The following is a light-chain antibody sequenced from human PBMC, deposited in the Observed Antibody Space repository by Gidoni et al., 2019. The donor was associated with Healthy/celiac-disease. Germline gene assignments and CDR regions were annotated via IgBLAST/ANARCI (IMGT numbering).Light chain of an antibody. V-gene: IGLV1-47*01. J-gene: IGLJ3*02. CDR2: RNN. CDR1: SSNIGSNY. Sequence: GTPGQRVTISCSGSSSNIGSNYVYWYQQLPGTAPKLLIYRNNQRPSGVPDRFSGSKSGTSASLAISGLRSEDEADYYCAAWDDSLSGPNWVFVGGTKLTVL. CDR3: AAWDDSLSGPNWV.